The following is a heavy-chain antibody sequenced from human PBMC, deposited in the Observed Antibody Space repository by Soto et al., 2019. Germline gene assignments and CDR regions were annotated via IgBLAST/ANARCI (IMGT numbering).Heavy chain of an antibody. CDR1: GGSISGGGNY. V-gene: IGHV4-31*03. Sequence: QVQLQESGPGLVKPSQTLSLTCTVSGGSISGGGNYWSWIRQHPGRGLEWIGFIYYSGSTSYNPSLKSRVNISVDTSKNHFSLNLLSMTAADTAVYYCARQTRYYGNSDIDSWGQGNLGTVCS. J-gene: IGHJ4*02. D-gene: IGHD3-22*01. CDR3: ARQTRYYGNSDIDS. CDR2: IYYSGST.